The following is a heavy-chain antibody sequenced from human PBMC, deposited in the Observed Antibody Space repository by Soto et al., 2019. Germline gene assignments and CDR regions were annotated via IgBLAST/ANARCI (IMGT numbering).Heavy chain of an antibody. V-gene: IGHV4-59*01. D-gene: IGHD1-26*01. J-gene: IGHJ4*02. CDR1: GGSISSYY. CDR2: IYNSGST. CDR3: ARRCPDGGRYWGFFDY. Sequence: PSETLSLTCTVSGGSISSYYWSWIRQPPGKGLEWIGSIYNSGSTKYNPSLKSRVTISVDTSKNQFSLKLTSVTAADTAVYYCARRCPDGGRYWGFFDYWGQGTLVNVSS.